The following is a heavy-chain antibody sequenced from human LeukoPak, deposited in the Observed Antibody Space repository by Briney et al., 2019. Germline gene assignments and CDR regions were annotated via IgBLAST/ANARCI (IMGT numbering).Heavy chain of an antibody. CDR3: ARGNDYGDYVVGPWFDP. V-gene: IGHV4-34*01. CDR2: IIHSGST. J-gene: IGHJ5*02. CDR1: GGSFSGYY. D-gene: IGHD4-17*01. Sequence: SETLSLTCSVYGGSFSGYYWGWIPHPPGKGWDWIGEIIHSGSTNYNPSLKSRVTISVDTSKNQFSLKLSSVTAADTAVYYCARGNDYGDYVVGPWFDPWGQGTLVTVSS.